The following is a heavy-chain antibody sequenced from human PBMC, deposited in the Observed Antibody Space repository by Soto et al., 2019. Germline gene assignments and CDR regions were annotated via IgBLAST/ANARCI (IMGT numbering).Heavy chain of an antibody. J-gene: IGHJ4*02. CDR3: ARQARMTTVTTDY. CDR2: IYYSGST. Sequence: SETLSLTCTVAGGSISSSSYYWGWIRQPPGKGLEWIGSIYYSGSTYYNPSLKSRVTISVDTSKNQFSLKLSSVTAADTAVYYCARQARMTTVTTDYWGQGTLVTVSS. D-gene: IGHD4-17*01. CDR1: GGSISSSSYY. V-gene: IGHV4-39*01.